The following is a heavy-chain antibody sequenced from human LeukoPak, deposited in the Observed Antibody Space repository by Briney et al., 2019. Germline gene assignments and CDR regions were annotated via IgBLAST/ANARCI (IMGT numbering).Heavy chain of an antibody. Sequence: PSETLSLTCTVSGGYISNNYWSWIRQPPGKGLESIGYIYYSGSTNYNPSLKSRVTISVDTSKNQFSLKLSSVTATDTAVYYCARHPGNDFGDYETDWGQGTLVTVSS. V-gene: IGHV4-59*08. CDR3: ARHPGNDFGDYETD. J-gene: IGHJ4*02. D-gene: IGHD4-17*01. CDR1: GGYISNNY. CDR2: IYYSGST.